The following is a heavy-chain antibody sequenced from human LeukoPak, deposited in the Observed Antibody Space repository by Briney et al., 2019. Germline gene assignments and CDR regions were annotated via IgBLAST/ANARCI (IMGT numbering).Heavy chain of an antibody. Sequence: PSETLSLTCSVSRGSMTNYCWTWIRQPPGRGLEWIGSLFYSGSPNANPSLQSRLTMSVDTSKNQFSLRLTSVTAADTALYFCARGGPRWLDPWGQGTLVIVSS. D-gene: IGHD3-16*01. CDR2: LFYSGSP. CDR1: RGSMTNYC. J-gene: IGHJ5*02. CDR3: ARGGPRWLDP. V-gene: IGHV4-59*01.